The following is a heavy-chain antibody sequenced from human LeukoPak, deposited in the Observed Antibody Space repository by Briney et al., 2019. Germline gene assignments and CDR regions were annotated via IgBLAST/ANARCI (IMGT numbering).Heavy chain of an antibody. D-gene: IGHD3-10*01. Sequence: GGSLRLSCAASGFTVSSSHMSWVRQAPGKGLEWISVIYSGGTTYYADSVKGRFTISRDNSKNTLYLQMNSLRAEDTAVYYCARDVGPSRGFDYWGQGTLVTVSS. CDR2: IYSGGTT. V-gene: IGHV3-53*01. J-gene: IGHJ4*02. CDR3: ARDVGPSRGFDY. CDR1: GFTVSSSH.